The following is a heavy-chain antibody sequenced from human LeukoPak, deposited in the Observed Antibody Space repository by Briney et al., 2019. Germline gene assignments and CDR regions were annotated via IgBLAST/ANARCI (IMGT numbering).Heavy chain of an antibody. D-gene: IGHD5-12*01. Sequence: ASVKVSCKASGGTFSSYAIRWVRQAPGQGLEWMGGIIPIFGTANYAQKFQGRVTITADESTSTAYMELSSLRSEDTAVYYCAISGIVATIYFDYWGQGTLVTVSS. CDR3: AISGIVATIYFDY. CDR1: GGTFSSYA. CDR2: IIPIFGTA. V-gene: IGHV1-69*13. J-gene: IGHJ4*02.